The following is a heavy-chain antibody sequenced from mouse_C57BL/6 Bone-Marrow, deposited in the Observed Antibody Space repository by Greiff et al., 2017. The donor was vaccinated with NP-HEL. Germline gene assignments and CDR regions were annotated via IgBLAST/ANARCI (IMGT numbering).Heavy chain of an antibody. CDR2: IDPSDSYT. D-gene: IGHD1-1*01. V-gene: IGHV1-50*01. J-gene: IGHJ4*01. Sequence: QVQLQQPGAELVKPGASVKLSCKASGYTFTSYWMQWVKQRPGQGLEWIGEIDPSDSYTNYNQKFKGKATLTVDTSSSTAYMQLSSLTSEDSAVYYCTSYYYGSSPDYYAMDYWGQGTSVTVSS. CDR1: GYTFTSYW. CDR3: TSYYYGSSPDYYAMDY.